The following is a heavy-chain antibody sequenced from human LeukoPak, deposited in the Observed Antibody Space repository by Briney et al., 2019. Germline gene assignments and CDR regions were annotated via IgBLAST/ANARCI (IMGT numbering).Heavy chain of an antibody. V-gene: IGHV1-69*05. CDR1: GGTFSSYA. D-gene: IGHD5-12*01. Sequence: SVMVSCKASGGTFSSYAISWVRQAPGQGLEWMGGIIPIFGTANYAQKFQGRVTITTDESTSTAYMELSSQRSEDTAVYYCARSTRSYSGYDFPAYWGQGTLVTVSS. J-gene: IGHJ4*02. CDR3: ARSTRSYSGYDFPAY. CDR2: IIPIFGTA.